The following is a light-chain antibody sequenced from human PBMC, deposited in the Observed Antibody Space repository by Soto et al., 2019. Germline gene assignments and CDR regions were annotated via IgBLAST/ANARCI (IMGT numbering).Light chain of an antibody. CDR1: QSISSNF. J-gene: IGKJ3*01. Sequence: EIVLTQSPGTLSLSPGEGATLSCRASQSISSNFLAWYQQKRGQAPRLLIHGASNRATGIPDRFSGSGSGTDFTLTITRLEPEDFATYYCQQVDSYPRTFGPGTTVEI. CDR3: QQVDSYPRT. V-gene: IGKV3-20*01. CDR2: GAS.